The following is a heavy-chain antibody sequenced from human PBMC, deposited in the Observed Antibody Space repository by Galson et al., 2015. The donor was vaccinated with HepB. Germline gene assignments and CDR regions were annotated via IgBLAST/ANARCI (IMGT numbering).Heavy chain of an antibody. V-gene: IGHV3-15*07. Sequence: SLRLSCAASGFTFSNAWMNWVRQAPGKGLEWVGRIKSKTDGGTTDYAAPVKGRFTISRDDSKNTLYLQMNSLKTEDTAVYYCTTDCSITIFGVVIPYYYYYMDVWGKGTTVTVSS. CDR2: IKSKTDGGTT. CDR3: TTDCSITIFGVVIPYYYYYMDV. CDR1: GFTFSNAW. J-gene: IGHJ6*03. D-gene: IGHD3-3*01.